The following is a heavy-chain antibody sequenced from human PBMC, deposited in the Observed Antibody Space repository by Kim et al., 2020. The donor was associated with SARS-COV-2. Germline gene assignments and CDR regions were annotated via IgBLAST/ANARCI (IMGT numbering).Heavy chain of an antibody. CDR2: IYTSGST. D-gene: IGHD2-15*01. CDR1: GGSISSGSYY. Sequence: TLSLTCTVSGGSISSGSYYWSWIRQPAGKGLEWIGRIYTSGSTNYNPSLKSRVTISVDTSKNQFSLKLSSVTAADTAVYYCARASEGYCSGGSCYSGMNWFDPWGQGTLVTVSS. J-gene: IGHJ5*02. CDR3: ARASEGYCSGGSCYSGMNWFDP. V-gene: IGHV4-61*02.